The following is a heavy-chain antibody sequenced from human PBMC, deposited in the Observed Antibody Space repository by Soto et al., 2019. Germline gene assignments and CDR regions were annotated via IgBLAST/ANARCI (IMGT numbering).Heavy chain of an antibody. Sequence: QVQLQQWGAGLLKPSETLSLTCAIYGGSFSNYYWNWLRQPPGKGLEWMGKINHNGSTNYSPALKSRLTISLDTSKTQFSLKLISVTAADTAVYFCGRGRGYSNAWGSYYSGMDVWGQGTTVTVSS. V-gene: IGHV4-34*01. CDR2: INHNGST. D-gene: IGHD6-19*01. CDR3: GRGRGYSNAWGSYYSGMDV. CDR1: GGSFSNYY. J-gene: IGHJ6*02.